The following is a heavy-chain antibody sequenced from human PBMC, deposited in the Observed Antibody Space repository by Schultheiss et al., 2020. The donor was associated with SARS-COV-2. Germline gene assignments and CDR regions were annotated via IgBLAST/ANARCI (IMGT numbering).Heavy chain of an antibody. V-gene: IGHV1-2*02. D-gene: IGHD1-14*01. CDR3: ARDRMMGGSWFDP. CDR2: INPNSGGT. J-gene: IGHJ5*02. Sequence: ASVKVSCKASGYTFTGYYMHWVRQAPGQGLEWMGWINPNSGGTNYAQKFQGRVTMTRDTSISTAYMELRSLRSDDTAVYYCARDRMMGGSWFDPWGQGTLVTVSS. CDR1: GYTFTGYY.